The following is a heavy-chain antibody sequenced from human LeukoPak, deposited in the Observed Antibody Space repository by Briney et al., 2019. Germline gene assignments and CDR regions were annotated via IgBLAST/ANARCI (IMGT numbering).Heavy chain of an antibody. CDR3: TRGEDVLRYFDWSNDY. J-gene: IGHJ4*02. CDR2: ISAYNGNT. V-gene: IGHV1-18*01. Sequence: GASVKVSCKASGYTFTSYGISWVRQAPGQGLEWMGWISAYNGNTNYAQKLQGRVTMTTDTSTSTAYMELRSLRSDDTAVYYCTRGEDVLRYFDWSNDYWGQGTLVTVSS. CDR1: GYTFTSYG. D-gene: IGHD3-9*01.